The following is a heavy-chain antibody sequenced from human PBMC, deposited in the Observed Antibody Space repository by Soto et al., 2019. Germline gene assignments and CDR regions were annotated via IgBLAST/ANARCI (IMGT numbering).Heavy chain of an antibody. CDR1: GGSISSSSYY. V-gene: IGHV4-39*01. CDR3: ARHTADYQLLLYYYYMDV. J-gene: IGHJ6*03. D-gene: IGHD2-2*01. Sequence: QLQLQESGPGLVKPSETLSLTCTVSGGSISSSSYYWGWIRQPPGKGLEWIGSIYYSGSTYYNPSLKSRVTISVETSKNQFSLKLSSVTAADTAVYYCARHTADYQLLLYYYYMDVWGKGTTVTVSS. CDR2: IYYSGST.